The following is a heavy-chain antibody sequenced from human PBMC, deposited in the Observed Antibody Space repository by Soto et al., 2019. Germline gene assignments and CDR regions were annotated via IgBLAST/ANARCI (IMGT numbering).Heavy chain of an antibody. J-gene: IGHJ3*02. Sequence: PGGSLRLSCAASGFTFSSYAMSWVRQAPGKGLEWVSAISGSGGSTYYADSVKGRFTISRDNSKNTLYLQMNSLRAEDTAVYYCARDWRDSSGYLKGAFDIWGQGTMVTVSS. CDR3: ARDWRDSSGYLKGAFDI. D-gene: IGHD3-22*01. V-gene: IGHV3-23*01. CDR2: ISGSGGST. CDR1: GFTFSSYA.